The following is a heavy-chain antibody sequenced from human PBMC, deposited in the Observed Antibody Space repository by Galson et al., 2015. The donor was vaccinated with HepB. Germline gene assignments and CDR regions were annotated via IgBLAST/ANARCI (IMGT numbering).Heavy chain of an antibody. CDR1: GFTFSSYA. J-gene: IGHJ4*02. CDR3: AREVRRSTVWAYSSSWLGY. V-gene: IGHV3-30-3*01. Sequence: SLRLSCAASGFTFSSYAMHWVRQAPGKGLEWVAVISYDGSNKYYADSVKGRFTISRDNSKNTLYLQMNSLRAEDTAVYYCAREVRRSTVWAYSSSWLGYWGQGTLVTVSS. CDR2: ISYDGSNK. D-gene: IGHD6-13*01.